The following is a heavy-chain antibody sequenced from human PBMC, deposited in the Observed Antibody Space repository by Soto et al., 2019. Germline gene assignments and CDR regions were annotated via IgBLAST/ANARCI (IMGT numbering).Heavy chain of an antibody. V-gene: IGHV3-23*01. J-gene: IGHJ6*04. Sequence: EVLLLESGGGLVQPGGSLRLSCEASGFSFSTFAMNWVRQAPGKGLEWVSAIGDSGASTYYADSVKGRFTISRDNSRNTLYLQQNRLRAGDTAVYYCAKGVELDVWGNGTTVTVSS. D-gene: IGHD1-26*01. CDR3: AKGVELDV. CDR2: IGDSGAST. CDR1: GFSFSTFA.